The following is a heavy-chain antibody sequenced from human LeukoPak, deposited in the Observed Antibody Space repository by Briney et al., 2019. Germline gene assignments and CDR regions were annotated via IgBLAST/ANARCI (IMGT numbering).Heavy chain of an antibody. CDR3: ARTRVEAVAGSVGYYFDY. J-gene: IGHJ4*02. CDR2: IYTSGST. D-gene: IGHD6-19*01. Sequence: SQTLSLTCTVSGGSFSSGSYYWSWIRQPAGRGLEWVGRIYTSGSTNYNPSLKSRLTISVDTSKNQLSLKLTSVTAADTAVYYCARTRVEAVAGSVGYYFDYWGQGTLVTVSS. V-gene: IGHV4-61*02. CDR1: GGSFSSGSYY.